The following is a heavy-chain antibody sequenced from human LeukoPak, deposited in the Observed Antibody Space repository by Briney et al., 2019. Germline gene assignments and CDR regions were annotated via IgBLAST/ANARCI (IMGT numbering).Heavy chain of an antibody. V-gene: IGHV3-21*04. J-gene: IGHJ4*02. CDR3: AKALFVVGATRSSFDY. CDR1: GFSFTIYD. Sequence: KTGGSLRLSCAASGFSFTIYDMNWVRQTPGKGLEWVSSISSGSSYISYADSVKGRFTISRDNNKNSLYLQMNSLRAEDTAVYYCAKALFVVGATRSSFDYWGQGTLVTVSS. CDR2: ISSGSSYI. D-gene: IGHD1-26*01.